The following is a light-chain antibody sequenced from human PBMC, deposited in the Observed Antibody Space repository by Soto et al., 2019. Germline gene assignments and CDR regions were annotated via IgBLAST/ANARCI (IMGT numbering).Light chain of an antibody. CDR3: QQYGSSPLT. J-gene: IGKJ4*01. CDR1: QSVSSSY. Sequence: EIVLTQSPGTLSLSPGERATLSCRASQSVSSSYLAWYQQKPGQAPRLLIYGASSRAAGVPYRFSGSGSGTDFTLTISRLEPEDFAVYYCQQYGSSPLTFGGGTNVEIK. CDR2: GAS. V-gene: IGKV3-20*01.